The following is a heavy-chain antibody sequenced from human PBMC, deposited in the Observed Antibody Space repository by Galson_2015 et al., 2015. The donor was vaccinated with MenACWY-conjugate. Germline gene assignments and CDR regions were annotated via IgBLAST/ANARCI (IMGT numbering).Heavy chain of an antibody. Sequence: SLRLSCAASGFTFSSYAMSWVRQAPGKGLEWVSAISGSGGSTYYADSVKGRFTISRDNSKNTLYLQMNSLRAEDTAVYYCAKTKYYYDSSGYFSSFKYYFDYWGQGTLVTVSS. V-gene: IGHV3-23*01. CDR3: AKTKYYYDSSGYFSSFKYYFDY. CDR2: ISGSGGST. J-gene: IGHJ4*02. CDR1: GFTFSSYA. D-gene: IGHD3-22*01.